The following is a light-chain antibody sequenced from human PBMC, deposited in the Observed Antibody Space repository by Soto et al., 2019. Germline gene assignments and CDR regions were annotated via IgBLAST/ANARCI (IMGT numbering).Light chain of an antibody. Sequence: EIVMTQSPATLSISPGERATLSCRASQSLSSHLAWYQQKPGQAPRLLIYGASTRATGVPARFSGSGSETEFTLTISSLQSEDFAVYSCQQYDKWPITFGQGTRLEI. CDR2: GAS. CDR3: QQYDKWPIT. V-gene: IGKV3-15*01. CDR1: QSLSSH. J-gene: IGKJ5*01.